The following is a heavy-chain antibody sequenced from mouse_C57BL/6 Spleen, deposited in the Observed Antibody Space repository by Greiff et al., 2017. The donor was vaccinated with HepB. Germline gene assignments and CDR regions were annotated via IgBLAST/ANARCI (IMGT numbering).Heavy chain of an antibody. Sequence: LVESGPELVKPGASVKISCKASGYAFSSSWMNWVKQRPGKGLEWIGRIYPGDGDTNYNGKFKGKATLTADKSSSTAYMQLSSLTSEDSAVYFCARGDYYGYAMDYWGQGTSVTVSS. CDR1: GYAFSSSW. CDR3: ARGDYYGYAMDY. D-gene: IGHD1-1*01. J-gene: IGHJ4*01. V-gene: IGHV1-82*01. CDR2: IYPGDGDT.